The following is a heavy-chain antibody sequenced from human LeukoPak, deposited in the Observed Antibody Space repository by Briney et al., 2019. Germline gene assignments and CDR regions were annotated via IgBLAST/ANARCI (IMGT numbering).Heavy chain of an antibody. D-gene: IGHD3-22*01. CDR3: ARSSGHLVEADY. CDR2: INPSGGST. V-gene: IGHV1-46*01. Sequence: ASVKVSCKASGYTFTSYYMHWVRQAPGRGLEWMGIINPSGGSTSYAQKFQGRVTMTRDTSTSTVYMELSSLRSEDTAVYYCARSSGHLVEADYWGQGTLVTVSS. J-gene: IGHJ4*02. CDR1: GYTFTSYY.